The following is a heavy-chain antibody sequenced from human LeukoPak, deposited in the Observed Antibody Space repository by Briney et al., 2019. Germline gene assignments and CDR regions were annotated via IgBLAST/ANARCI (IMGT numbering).Heavy chain of an antibody. CDR2: ISGSGGSI. CDR3: AKAAGYSSGWSAYFDY. J-gene: IGHJ4*02. CDR1: AFTFSSYA. D-gene: IGHD6-19*01. V-gene: IGHV3-23*01. Sequence: PGGSLRLSCAASAFTFSSYAMNWVRQAPGKGLEWVSGISGSGGSIYYADSVKGRYTISRDNSKNTLYLQMNSLRGEDTAVYNCAKAAGYSSGWSAYFDYWGQGTLVTVSS.